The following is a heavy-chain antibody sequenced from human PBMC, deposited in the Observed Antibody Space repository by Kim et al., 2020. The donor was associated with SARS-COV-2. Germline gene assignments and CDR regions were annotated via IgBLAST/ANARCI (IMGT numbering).Heavy chain of an antibody. CDR3: ARDPYSSSYNYYVMDV. CDR1: GFTFSSYE. J-gene: IGHJ6*02. CDR2: ISSSGSTI. D-gene: IGHD6-13*01. V-gene: IGHV3-48*03. Sequence: GGSLRLSCAASGFTFSSYEMNWVRQAPGKGLEWVSYISSSGSTIYYADSVKGRFTISRDNAKKSLYLQMNSLRAEDTAVYYCARDPYSSSYNYYVMDVWGQGPTLTVSS.